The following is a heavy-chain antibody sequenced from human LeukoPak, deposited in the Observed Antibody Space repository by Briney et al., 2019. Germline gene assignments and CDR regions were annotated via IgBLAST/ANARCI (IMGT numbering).Heavy chain of an antibody. CDR3: ANGYSSTYYNALDI. CDR1: GFSFSSHV. J-gene: IGHJ3*02. D-gene: IGHD6-13*01. V-gene: IGHV3-74*01. Sequence: GGSLRLSCAASGFSFSSHVMHWVRQAPGKGLVWVSRINSDGSSTTYADSVKSRFTTSRDNAKNTLYLQMSSLRVEDTAVYYCANGYSSTYYNALDIRGQGTMVTVSS. CDR2: INSDGSST.